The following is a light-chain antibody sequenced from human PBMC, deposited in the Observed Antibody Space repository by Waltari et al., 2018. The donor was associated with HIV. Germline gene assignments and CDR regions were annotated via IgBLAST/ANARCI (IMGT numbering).Light chain of an antibody. CDR3: LLSYSGGPWV. J-gene: IGLJ3*02. CDR1: TGAVTSGHY. CDR2: DTK. Sequence: QAVVTQEPSLTVSPGDTVTLTCGSSTGAVTSGHYPYWFQQKPGQAPTTVIYDTKTKPSWPPARFSGSLVGDKAALTLSGAQPEDEADYYCLLSYSGGPWVFGGGTKLTVL. V-gene: IGLV7-46*01.